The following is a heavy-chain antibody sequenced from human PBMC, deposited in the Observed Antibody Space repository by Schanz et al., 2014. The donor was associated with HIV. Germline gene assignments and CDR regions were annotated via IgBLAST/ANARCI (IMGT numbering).Heavy chain of an antibody. Sequence: QVQLVQSGAEVKKPGASVRVSCKTSGYIFTSNGISWVRQAPGQGLEWMGWISPSNGNTNYAQKFQGRVTMTTDTFTSTAYMELRSLTSDDTAVYYCARGSCSGGTCYSGDHWGQGTLVTVSA. J-gene: IGHJ4*02. V-gene: IGHV1-18*01. CDR3: ARGSCSGGTCYSGDH. D-gene: IGHD2-15*01. CDR1: GYIFTSNG. CDR2: ISPSNGNT.